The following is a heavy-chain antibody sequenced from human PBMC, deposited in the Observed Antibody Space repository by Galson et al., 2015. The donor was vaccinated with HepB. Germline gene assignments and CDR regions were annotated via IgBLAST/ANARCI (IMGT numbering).Heavy chain of an antibody. J-gene: IGHJ3*02. CDR3: ATPTPRPSDYYDSSVHAFDI. V-gene: IGHV1-24*01. CDR2: FDPEDGET. Sequence: SVKVSCKVSGYTLTELSMHWVRQAPGKGLEWMGGFDPEDGETIYAQKFQGRVTMTEDTSTDTAYMELSSLRSEDTAVYYCATPTPRPSDYYDSSVHAFDIWGQGTMVTVSS. CDR1: GYTLTELS. D-gene: IGHD3-22*01.